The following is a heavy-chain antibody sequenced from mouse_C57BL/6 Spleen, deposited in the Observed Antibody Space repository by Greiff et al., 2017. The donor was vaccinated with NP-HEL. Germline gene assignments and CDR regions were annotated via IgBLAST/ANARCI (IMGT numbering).Heavy chain of an antibody. CDR3: ARYLFYDGLMDY. J-gene: IGHJ4*01. Sequence: QVQLQQPGAELVMPGASVKLSCKASGYTFTSYWMHWVKQRPGQGLEWIGEIDPSDSYTNYNQKFKGKSTLTVDKSSSTAYMQLSSLTSEDSAVYYCARYLFYDGLMDYWGQGTSVTVSS. CDR2: IDPSDSYT. D-gene: IGHD2-3*01. V-gene: IGHV1-69*01. CDR1: GYTFTSYW.